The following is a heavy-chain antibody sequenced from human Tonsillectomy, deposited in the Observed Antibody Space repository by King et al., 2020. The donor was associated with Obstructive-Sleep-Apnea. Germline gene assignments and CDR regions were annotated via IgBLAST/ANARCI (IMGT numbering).Heavy chain of an antibody. V-gene: IGHV4-59*01. CDR2: IYYSGST. CDR1: GGSISSYY. D-gene: IGHD6-19*01. CDR3: ARDFDSSGWPYGMDV. J-gene: IGHJ6*02. Sequence: VQLQESGPGLVKPSETLSLTCTVSGGSISSYYWSWIRQPPGKGLEWIGYIYYSGSTNYNPSLKSRVTISVDTSKNQFSLKLSSVTAADTAVYYCARDFDSSGWPYGMDVWGQGTTVTASS.